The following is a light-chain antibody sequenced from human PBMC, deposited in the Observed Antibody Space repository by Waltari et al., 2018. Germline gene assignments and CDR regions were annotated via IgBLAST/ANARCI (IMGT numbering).Light chain of an antibody. Sequence: QSALTQPASVSGSPGQSVTISCTGTRRDVGSYNYVSWYQQHPGKAPKLMIYDVSNRPSGVSNRFSGSKSGNTASLTISGLQAEDEADYYCSSYTSSSTVIFGGGTNLTVL. CDR2: DVS. CDR3: SSYTSSSTVI. CDR1: RRDVGSYNY. V-gene: IGLV2-14*03. J-gene: IGLJ2*01.